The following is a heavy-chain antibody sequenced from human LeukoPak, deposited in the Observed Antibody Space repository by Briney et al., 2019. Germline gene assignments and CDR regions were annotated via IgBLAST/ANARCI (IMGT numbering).Heavy chain of an antibody. CDR1: GFPFSNYG. V-gene: IGHV3-30*18. D-gene: IGHD1-14*01. CDR2: ISEDGIKK. CDR3: AKDLETTASGTLDY. Sequence: GALKPSFAASGFPFSNYGMHCVRQAPGKGLGWGAGISEDGIKKYYADSVKGRFTISRDNGNNTLFLQMNSLRTEDTAVYFCAKDLETTASGTLDYWGQGALVIVSS. J-gene: IGHJ4*02.